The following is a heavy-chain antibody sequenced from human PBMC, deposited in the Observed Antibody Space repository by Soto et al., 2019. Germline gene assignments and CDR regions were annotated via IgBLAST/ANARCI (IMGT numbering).Heavy chain of an antibody. J-gene: IGHJ5*01. V-gene: IGHV4-30-4*01. CDR2: IYYSGST. CDR3: ARDGTGAYYILTGYLQGWFDS. CDR1: GGSISSGDYY. D-gene: IGHD3-9*01. Sequence: PSETLSLTCTVSGGSISSGDYYWSWIRQPPGKGLEWIGYIYYSGSTYYNPSLKSRVTISVDTSKNQFSLKLSSVTAADTAVYYCARDGTGAYYILTGYLQGWFDSWGQGTLVTVSS.